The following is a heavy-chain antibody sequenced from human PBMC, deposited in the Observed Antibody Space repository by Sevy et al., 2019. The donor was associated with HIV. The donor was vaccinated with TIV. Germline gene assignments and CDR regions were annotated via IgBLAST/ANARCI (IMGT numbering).Heavy chain of an antibody. J-gene: IGHJ5*02. Sequence: GGSLRLSCAASGFTFSSYAMHWVRQAPGKGLEWVAVISYDGSNKYYADSVKGRFTISRDNSKNTLYLQMNSLRAEDTAVYYCARDVGGTRGAWFDPWGQRTLVTDSS. CDR1: GFTFSSYA. D-gene: IGHD1-1*01. CDR2: ISYDGSNK. V-gene: IGHV3-30*04. CDR3: ARDVGGTRGAWFDP.